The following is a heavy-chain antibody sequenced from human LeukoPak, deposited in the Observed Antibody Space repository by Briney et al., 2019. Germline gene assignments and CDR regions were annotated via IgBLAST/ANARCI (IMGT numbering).Heavy chain of an antibody. J-gene: IGHJ2*01. CDR1: GGSFSGYY. V-gene: IGHV4-34*01. CDR2: ISHSGST. CDR3: ARGRHWYFDL. Sequence: SETLSLTCAVYGGSFSGYYWSWIRQPPGKGLEWIGEISHSGSTNYNPSLKSRVIISVDTSKNQFSLKLSSVTAADTAVYYCARGRHWYFDLWARGTLATVSP.